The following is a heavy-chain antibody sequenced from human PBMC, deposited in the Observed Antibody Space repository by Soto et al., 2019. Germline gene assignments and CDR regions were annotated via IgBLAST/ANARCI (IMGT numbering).Heavy chain of an antibody. CDR1: GFTFSSYW. CDR3: ASFDRIAARLRYYYGMDV. J-gene: IGHJ6*02. Sequence: QPGGSLRLSCAASGFTFSSYWMSWVRQAPGKGLEWVANIKQDGSEKYYVDSVKGRFTISRDNAKNSLYLQMNSLRAEDTAVYYCASFDRIAARLRYYYGMDVWGQGTTVTVSS. V-gene: IGHV3-7*01. CDR2: IKQDGSEK. D-gene: IGHD6-6*01.